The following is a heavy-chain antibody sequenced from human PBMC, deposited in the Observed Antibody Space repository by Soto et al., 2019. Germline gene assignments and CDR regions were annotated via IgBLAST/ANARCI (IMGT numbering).Heavy chain of an antibody. D-gene: IGHD1-26*01. CDR3: AKEPKTRGSYYGY. Sequence: GGSLRLSCAASGFTFSNYWMHWVRQAPGKGLVWVSRVNSDGSSTNYADSVRGRFTISRDNAKNTLYLQMNSLRAEDTAVYYCAKEPKTRGSYYGYWGQGTLVTVSS. CDR1: GFTFSNYW. V-gene: IGHV3-74*01. CDR2: VNSDGSST. J-gene: IGHJ4*02.